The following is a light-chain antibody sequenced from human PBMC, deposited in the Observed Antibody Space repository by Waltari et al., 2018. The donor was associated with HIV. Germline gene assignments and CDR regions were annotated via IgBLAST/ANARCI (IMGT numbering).Light chain of an antibody. Sequence: SDLTQPASVSGFLGQSITSSCTGGDSDFGLYNFISWYPQQPGKVPKLLLYAVAPRASGIPGRFSGSKSGNTASLTITGLQIEDEGLYYCASYTADDTVLFGGGTTVTVL. CDR3: ASYTADDTVL. V-gene: IGLV2-14*01. CDR2: AVA. J-gene: IGLJ2*01. CDR1: DSDFGLYNF.